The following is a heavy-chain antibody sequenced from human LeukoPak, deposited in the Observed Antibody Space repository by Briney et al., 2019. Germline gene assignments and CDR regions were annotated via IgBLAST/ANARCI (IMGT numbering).Heavy chain of an antibody. Sequence: PGGSLRLSCAASGFTFSSYSLAWVRQAPGKGLEWVSSISPSSSYIYYTDSVKGRFTISRDNAENSLYLQMSGLRAEDTAVYYCARETIAAAGKAFDPWGQGTLVTVSS. J-gene: IGHJ5*02. CDR2: ISPSSSYI. CDR1: GFTFSSYS. V-gene: IGHV3-21*01. CDR3: ARETIAAAGKAFDP. D-gene: IGHD6-13*01.